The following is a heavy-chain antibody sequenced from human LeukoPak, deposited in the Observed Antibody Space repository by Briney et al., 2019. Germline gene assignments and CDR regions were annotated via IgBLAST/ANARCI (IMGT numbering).Heavy chain of an antibody. J-gene: IGHJ6*03. CDR2: MNPNSGNT. Sequence: GASMKVSCKASGYTFTSYDINWVRQATGQGLEWMGWMNPNSGNTGYAQKFQGRVTITRNTSISTAYMELSSLRSEDTAVYYCARAYSGSSIYYYYMDVWGKGTTVTVSS. CDR1: GYTFTSYD. V-gene: IGHV1-8*03. D-gene: IGHD1-26*01. CDR3: ARAYSGSSIYYYYMDV.